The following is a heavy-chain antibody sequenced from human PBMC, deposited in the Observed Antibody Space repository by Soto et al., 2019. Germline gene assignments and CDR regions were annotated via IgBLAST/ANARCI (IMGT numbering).Heavy chain of an antibody. Sequence: SETLSLTCVVSGGSISSSYWWSWVRQSPGKGLEWIGEIYHTGITNYNPSLKSRVNISVDKSSNQFSLMLHSVTAADTAVYYCASAMYDLGPTHWGLGTLVTVSS. CDR2: IYHTGIT. CDR3: ASAMYDLGPTH. D-gene: IGHD2-2*01. CDR1: GGSISSSYW. J-gene: IGHJ4*02. V-gene: IGHV4-4*02.